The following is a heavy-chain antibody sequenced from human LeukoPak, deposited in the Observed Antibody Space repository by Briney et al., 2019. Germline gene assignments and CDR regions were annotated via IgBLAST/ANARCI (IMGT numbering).Heavy chain of an antibody. CDR1: GFTFTSYA. Sequence: GGSLRLSCAASGFTFTSYAMSWFRQAPGKGLEWVSAISGSGGSTYYADSVKGRFAISRDNSKNTLYLQMNSLKAEDTAAYYCAKGYYSSSWYRNAIFDYWGQGTLVTVSS. J-gene: IGHJ4*02. CDR3: AKGYYSSSWYRNAIFDY. CDR2: ISGSGGST. D-gene: IGHD6-13*01. V-gene: IGHV3-23*01.